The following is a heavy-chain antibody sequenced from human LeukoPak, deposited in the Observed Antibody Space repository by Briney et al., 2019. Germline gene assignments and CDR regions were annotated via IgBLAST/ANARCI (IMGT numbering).Heavy chain of an antibody. V-gene: IGHV3-66*01. CDR1: GFTVSSNY. Sequence: GGSLRLSCAASGFTVSSNYMSWVRQAPGKGLEWVSVIYSGGSTYYADSVKGRFTISRDNSKNTLYPQMNSLRAEDTAVYYCARDSLRFHYFDYWGQGTLVTVSS. J-gene: IGHJ4*02. D-gene: IGHD4-17*01. CDR3: ARDSLRFHYFDY. CDR2: IYSGGST.